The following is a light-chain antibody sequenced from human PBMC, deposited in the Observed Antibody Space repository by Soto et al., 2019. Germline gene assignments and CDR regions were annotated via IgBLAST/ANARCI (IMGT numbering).Light chain of an antibody. Sequence: EIVLTQSPGTLSLSPGERATLSCRASQSVSNNYLAWYPPKPGQAPRLLIYGASNRATGIPDRFSGSGSGTDFTLTVNRIEPEDFGVYFWPAYESSPITFGQGHDWRL. J-gene: IGKJ5*01. CDR2: GAS. V-gene: IGKV3-20*01. CDR3: PAYESSPIT. CDR1: QSVSNNY.